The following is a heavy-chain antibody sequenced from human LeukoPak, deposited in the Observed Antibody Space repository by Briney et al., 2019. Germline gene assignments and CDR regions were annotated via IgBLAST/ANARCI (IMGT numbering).Heavy chain of an antibody. D-gene: IGHD2-2*01. V-gene: IGHV3-30-3*01. CDR3: ARAWGLDCSSTSCPHFDY. CDR1: GFTFSSYA. Sequence: PGGSLRLSCAASGFTFSSYAMHWVRQAPGKGLEWVAVISYDGSNKYYADSVKGRFTISRDNSKNTLYLQMNSLRAEDTAVYYCARAWGLDCSSTSCPHFDYWGQGTLVTVSS. J-gene: IGHJ4*02. CDR2: ISYDGSNK.